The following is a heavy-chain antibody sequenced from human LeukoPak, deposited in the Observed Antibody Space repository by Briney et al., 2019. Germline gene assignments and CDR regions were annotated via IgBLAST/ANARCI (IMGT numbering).Heavy chain of an antibody. Sequence: GGSLRLSCAASGFTFSSYGMHWVRQAPGKGLEWVAVISYDGSNKYYADSVKGRFTISRDNSKNTLYLQMNSLRAEDTAVYYCAKGKGSSSSWPLDYWGQGTLVTVSS. J-gene: IGHJ4*02. CDR3: AKGKGSSSSWPLDY. V-gene: IGHV3-30*18. CDR2: ISYDGSNK. CDR1: GFTFSSYG. D-gene: IGHD6-13*01.